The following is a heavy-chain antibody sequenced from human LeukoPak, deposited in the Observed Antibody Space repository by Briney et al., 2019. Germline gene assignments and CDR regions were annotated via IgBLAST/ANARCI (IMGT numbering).Heavy chain of an antibody. CDR1: GYTFTSYD. D-gene: IGHD1-1*01. V-gene: IGHV1-8*01. CDR2: MNPNSGNT. J-gene: IGHJ5*02. CDR3: ALPKGLERPNWFDP. Sequence: ASVKVSCKASGYTFTSYDINWVRQATGQGLEWMGWMNPNSGNTGYAQKFQGRVTMTRNTSISTAYMELSSLRSEDTAVYYCALPKGLERPNWFDPWGQGTLVTVSS.